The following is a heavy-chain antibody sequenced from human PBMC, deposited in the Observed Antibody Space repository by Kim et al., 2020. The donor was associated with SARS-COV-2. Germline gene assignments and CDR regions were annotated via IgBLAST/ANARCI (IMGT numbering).Heavy chain of an antibody. D-gene: IGHD1-20*01. Sequence: GGSLRLSCAASGFTVSSNYMIWVRQAPGKGLEWVSVMYTGGYSNYTESAKGRSTISRDNSKNTMYLQMNSLRAEDAAVYYCASGGISGKSESHHWGQGTLVTVSP. CDR1: GFTVSSNY. CDR3: ASGGISGKSESHH. J-gene: IGHJ5*02. CDR2: MYTGGYS. V-gene: IGHV3-53*01.